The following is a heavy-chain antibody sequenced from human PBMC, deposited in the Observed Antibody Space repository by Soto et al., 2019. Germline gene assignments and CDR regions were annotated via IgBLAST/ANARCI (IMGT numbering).Heavy chain of an antibody. V-gene: IGHV3-21*01. CDR3: ARVPMDYYDSSGYLDY. Sequence: PGGSIRLSCAACGFTFNSYSVIWVRQAQGKGLEWVSSISSGSNYIYYADPVKGRFTISRDNAKSSLFLQMNSLRADDTAVYYCARVPMDYYDSSGYLDYWGQGTLVTVSS. CDR1: GFTFNSYS. D-gene: IGHD3-22*01. CDR2: ISSGSNYI. J-gene: IGHJ4*02.